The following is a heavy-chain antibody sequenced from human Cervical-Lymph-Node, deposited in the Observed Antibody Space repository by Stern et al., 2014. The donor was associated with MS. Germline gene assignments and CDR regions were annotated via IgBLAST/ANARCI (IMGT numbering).Heavy chain of an antibody. D-gene: IGHD5-24*01. V-gene: IGHV1-18*01. CDR2: ISAYNVNT. J-gene: IGHJ5*02. CDR3: ASGSLEGFDP. CDR1: GYTFTSLG. Sequence: VQLVESGAEVKKPGASVTVSCKASGYTFTSLGISWVRQAPGQGLEWMGWISAYNVNTTYAQKLQGRITLTTDTSTSTAYMELRSLTSDDTAVYYCASGSLEGFDPWGQGTLVTVSS.